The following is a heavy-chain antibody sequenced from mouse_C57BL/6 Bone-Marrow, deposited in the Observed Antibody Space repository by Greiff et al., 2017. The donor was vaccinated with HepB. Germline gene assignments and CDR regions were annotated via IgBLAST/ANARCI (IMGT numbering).Heavy chain of an antibody. V-gene: IGHV1-63*01. CDR1: GYTFTTYW. D-gene: IGHD4-1*01. CDR3: ARMGIYYDY. CDR2: IYPGGGYT. Sequence: VQLQESGAELVRPGTSVKMSCKASGYTFTTYWIGWAKQRPGHGLEWIGDIYPGGGYTNYNEKSKGKATLTADKSASTAYMQCSSLTSEDAAIYYCARMGIYYDYWGQGTTLTVSS. J-gene: IGHJ2*01.